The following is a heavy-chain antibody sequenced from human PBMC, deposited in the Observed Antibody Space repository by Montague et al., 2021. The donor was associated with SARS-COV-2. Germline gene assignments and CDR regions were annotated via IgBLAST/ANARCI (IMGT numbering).Heavy chain of an antibody. V-gene: IGHV4-59*08. D-gene: IGHD3-10*01. Sequence: SETLSLTCTVAGDSVSRPYWNWIRQSPGKRLEWIGNIYYYGSVNYNPSLKSRLSISLDTSKNQLSLALTSVTAADTATYYCARQITMVREPFDSWGQGTLVLVSS. J-gene: IGHJ4*02. CDR1: GDSVSRPY. CDR3: ARQITMVREPFDS. CDR2: IYYYGSV.